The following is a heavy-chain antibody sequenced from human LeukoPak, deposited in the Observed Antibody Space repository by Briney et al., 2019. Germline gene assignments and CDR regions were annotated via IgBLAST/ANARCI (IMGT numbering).Heavy chain of an antibody. V-gene: IGHV4-31*03. CDR2: IYYSGST. CDR1: GGSISSGGYY. J-gene: IGHJ5*02. CDR3: ARVGIAAAGVWFDP. Sequence: PSETLSLTCTVSGGSISSGGYYRSWIRQHPGKGLEWIGYIYYSGSTYYNPSLKSRVTISVDTSKDQFSLKLSSVTAADTAVYYCARVGIAAAGVWFDPWGQGTLVTVSS. D-gene: IGHD6-13*01.